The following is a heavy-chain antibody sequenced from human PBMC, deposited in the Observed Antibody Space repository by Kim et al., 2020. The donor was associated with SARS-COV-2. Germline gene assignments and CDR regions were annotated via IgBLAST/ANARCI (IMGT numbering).Heavy chain of an antibody. CDR2: IWYDGSNK. J-gene: IGHJ5*02. CDR1: GFTFSSYG. CDR3: ARDLDYGDNGGWFDP. D-gene: IGHD4-17*01. Sequence: GGSLRLSCAASGFTFSSYGMHWVRQAPGKGLEWVAVIWYDGSNKYYADSVKGRFTISRDNSKNTLYLQMNSLRAEDTAVYYCARDLDYGDNGGWFDPWGQGTLVTVSS. V-gene: IGHV3-33*01.